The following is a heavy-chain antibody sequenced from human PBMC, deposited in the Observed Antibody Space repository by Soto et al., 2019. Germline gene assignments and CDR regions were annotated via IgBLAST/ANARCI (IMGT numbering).Heavy chain of an antibody. CDR3: AKGAGIVLPDAFDV. V-gene: IGHV3-23*01. CDR2: ISGSGDTT. Sequence: EVKLLESGGGLVQPGGSLRLSCAASGFTFSSYAMTWARQTPGNGLEWVSTISGSGDTTYYADSVKGRFTISRDNSKNTLSLQMNSLRAEDTAVYHCAKGAGIVLPDAFDVWGQGTMVTVSS. J-gene: IGHJ3*01. D-gene: IGHD2-8*01. CDR1: GFTFSSYA.